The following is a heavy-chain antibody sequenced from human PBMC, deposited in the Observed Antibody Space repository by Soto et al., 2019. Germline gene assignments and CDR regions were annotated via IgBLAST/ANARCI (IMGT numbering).Heavy chain of an antibody. D-gene: IGHD1-1*01. CDR1: GYTFTSYG. Sequence: ASVKVSCKASGYTFTSYGISWLRQSPGQGLEWMGWISAYNGNTNYAQKLQGRVTMTTDTSTSTAYMELRSLRSDDTAVYYCARVETNYYYYGMDVWGQGTTVTVSS. V-gene: IGHV1-18*04. CDR2: ISAYNGNT. J-gene: IGHJ6*02. CDR3: ARVETNYYYYGMDV.